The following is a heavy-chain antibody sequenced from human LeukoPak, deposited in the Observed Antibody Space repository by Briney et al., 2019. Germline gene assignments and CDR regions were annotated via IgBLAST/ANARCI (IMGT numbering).Heavy chain of an antibody. CDR2: ISYDGSNK. CDR3: ARDSIITSYNWFDP. D-gene: IGHD3-22*01. CDR1: GFTFSSYA. Sequence: GGSLRLSCAASGFTFSSYAMHWVRQAPGKGLEWVAVISYDGSNKYYADSVKGRFTISRDNSKNTLYLQMNSLRAEDTAVYYCARDSIITSYNWFDPWGQGTLVTVSS. V-gene: IGHV3-30*04. J-gene: IGHJ5*02.